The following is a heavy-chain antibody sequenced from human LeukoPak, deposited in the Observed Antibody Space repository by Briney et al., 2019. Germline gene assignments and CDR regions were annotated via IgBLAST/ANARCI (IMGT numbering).Heavy chain of an antibody. Sequence: PGGSLRLSCAASGFTFSSYEMNWVRQAPGKGLEWVSYISSSGSTIYYADSVKGRFTISRDNAKNSLYLQMNSLRAEDTAVYYCARPAPRVLSGNAFDIWGQGTMVTVSS. D-gene: IGHD6-13*01. J-gene: IGHJ3*02. CDR2: ISSSGSTI. V-gene: IGHV3-48*03. CDR1: GFTFSSYE. CDR3: ARPAPRVLSGNAFDI.